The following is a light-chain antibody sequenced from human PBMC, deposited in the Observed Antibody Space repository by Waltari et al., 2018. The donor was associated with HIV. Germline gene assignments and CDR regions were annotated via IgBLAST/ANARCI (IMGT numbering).Light chain of an antibody. V-gene: IGKV3-15*01. CDR3: QQYNNWPPLT. CDR1: QSVSSN. CDR2: GAS. Sequence: EIVMTQSPATLSVSPGDRTTLSCRASQSVSSNLAWYQQKPGQAPRLLIYGASTRATGSPARFSGSGSGTEFTLTISSLQSEDVAVYYCQQYNNWPPLTFGGGTKVEIK. J-gene: IGKJ4*01.